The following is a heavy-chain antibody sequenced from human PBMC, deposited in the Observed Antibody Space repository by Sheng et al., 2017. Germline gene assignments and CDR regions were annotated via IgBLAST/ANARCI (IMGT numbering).Heavy chain of an antibody. J-gene: IGHJ3*02. D-gene: IGHD1-26*01. V-gene: IGHV1-8*03. CDR2: MNPNSGNT. CDR3: ARGPMWEGAFDI. Sequence: VQLVQSGAEVKKPGASVKVSCKASGYTFTSYDINWVRQATGQGLEWMGWMNPNSGNTGYAQKFPGQSHHYQEHLHKAQPYMELSSLRSEDTAVYYCARGPMWEGAFDIWGQGTMVTVSS. CDR1: GYTFTSYD.